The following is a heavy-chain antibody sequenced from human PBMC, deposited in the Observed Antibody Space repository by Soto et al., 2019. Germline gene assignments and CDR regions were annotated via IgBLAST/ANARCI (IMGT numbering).Heavy chain of an antibody. CDR2: IKHDGIEK. D-gene: IGHD1-1*01. CDR1: GFTFSTYW. V-gene: IGHV3-7*05. J-gene: IGHJ6*02. Sequence: GGSLRLSCAASGFTFSTYWMTWVRLAPGKGLEWVANIKHDGIEKYHVDSVKGRFTISRDNAKNSLYLQMNSLRAEDTAVYFCARGRRLTSTMGSAYNGLDVWGQGTTVTVSS. CDR3: ARGRRLTSTMGSAYNGLDV.